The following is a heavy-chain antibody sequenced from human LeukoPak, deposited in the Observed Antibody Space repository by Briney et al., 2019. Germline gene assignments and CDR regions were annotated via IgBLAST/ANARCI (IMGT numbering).Heavy chain of an antibody. V-gene: IGHV2-5*01. J-gene: IGHJ4*02. CDR3: AQLGYCSSTSCPAAGY. CDR2: IYWNDDK. Sequence: SGPTLVNPTQTLTLTCTFSGFSLSTSGVGVGWIRQPPGKALEWLALIYWNDDKRYSPSLKSRLTITKDTSKSQVVLTMTNMDPVDTATYYCAQLGYCSSTSCPAAGYWGQGTLVTVSS. D-gene: IGHD2-2*01. CDR1: GFSLSTSGVG.